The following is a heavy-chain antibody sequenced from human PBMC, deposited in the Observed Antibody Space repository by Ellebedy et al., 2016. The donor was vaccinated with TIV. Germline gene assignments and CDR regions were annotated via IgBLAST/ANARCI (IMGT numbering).Heavy chain of an antibody. CDR1: GGSIGRYF. Sequence: MPSETLSLTCIVSGGSIGRYFWNWIRQPPGKGLEWLGYIYYSGSTTYNPSLKSRVTMYVDTSKNQFSLKLSSVTAADTAVYYCARRLHYGDWYFDLWGRGTLVTVSS. D-gene: IGHD4-17*01. J-gene: IGHJ2*01. CDR2: IYYSGST. CDR3: ARRLHYGDWYFDL. V-gene: IGHV4-59*01.